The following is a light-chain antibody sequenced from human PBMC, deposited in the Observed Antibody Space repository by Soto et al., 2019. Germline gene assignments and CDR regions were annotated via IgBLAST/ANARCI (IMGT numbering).Light chain of an antibody. CDR2: EGS. Sequence: QSALTQPASVSGSPGQSITISCTGTSSDVGSYNLVSWYQQHPGKAPKLMIYEGSKRPSGVSNRFSGSKSGNTASLTISELQTEDEADYYCCSFVGSSTVVFGGGTKLTVL. J-gene: IGLJ2*01. CDR1: SSDVGSYNL. CDR3: CSFVGSSTVV. V-gene: IGLV2-23*01.